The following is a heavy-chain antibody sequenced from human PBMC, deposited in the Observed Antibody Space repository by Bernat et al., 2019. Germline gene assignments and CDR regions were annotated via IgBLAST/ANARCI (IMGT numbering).Heavy chain of an antibody. CDR3: ARDPQKYWLSYFDY. CDR2: ISYDGSNK. D-gene: IGHD3-9*01. Sequence: VQLVESGGGLVQPGGSLRLSCAASGFTFSSYAMHWVRQAPGKGLEWVAVISYDGSNKYYADSVKGRFTISRDNSKNTLYLQMNSLRAEDTAVYYCARDPQKYWLSYFDYWGQGTLVTVSS. CDR1: GFTFSSYA. V-gene: IGHV3-30-3*01. J-gene: IGHJ4*02.